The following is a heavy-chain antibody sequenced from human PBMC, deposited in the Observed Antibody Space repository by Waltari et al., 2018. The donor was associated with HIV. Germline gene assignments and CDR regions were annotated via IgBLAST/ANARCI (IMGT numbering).Heavy chain of an antibody. D-gene: IGHD2-2*01. CDR2: IYYSGST. J-gene: IGHJ6*02. CDR1: GGSISSGGYY. CDR3: ARGGYCSSTSCLWAYYYYGMDV. Sequence: QVQLQESGPGLVKPSQTLSLTCTVSGGSISSGGYYWSWIRQHPGKGLERIGYIYYSGSTYYNPSLKSRVTISVDTSKNQFSLKLSSVTAADTAVYYCARGGYCSSTSCLWAYYYYGMDVWGQGTTVTVSS. V-gene: IGHV4-31*03.